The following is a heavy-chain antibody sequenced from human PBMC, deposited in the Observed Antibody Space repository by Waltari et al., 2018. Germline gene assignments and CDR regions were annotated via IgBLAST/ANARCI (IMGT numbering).Heavy chain of an antibody. D-gene: IGHD1-26*01. CDR3: TTDHGGSYGD. CDR1: GFTFSNAW. CDR2: IKSKTEGGTT. V-gene: IGHV3-15*01. J-gene: IGHJ4*02. Sequence: VQLVESGGGLVKPGGSLRLSCAASGFTFSNAWMGWVRQAPGKGLEWVGRIKSKTEGGTTDYAAPVKGRFTISRDDSKNTLYLQMNSLKTEDTAVYYCTTDHGGSYGDWGQGTLVTVSS.